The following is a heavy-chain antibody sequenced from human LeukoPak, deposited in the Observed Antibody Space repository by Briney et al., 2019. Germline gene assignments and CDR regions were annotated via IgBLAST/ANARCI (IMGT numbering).Heavy chain of an antibody. D-gene: IGHD1-7*01. CDR3: ARELETGTTFSYFDY. J-gene: IGHJ4*02. V-gene: IGHV6-1*01. Sequence: SQTLSLTCAISGDSVSSYSGAWNWIRQSPSRGLEWLGRTYYRSKWYHDYTVSVKSRITINPDTSKNQFSLQLNSVTPEDTAVYFCARELETGTTFSYFDYWGQGTLVTVSS. CDR2: TYYRSKWYH. CDR1: GDSVSSYSGA.